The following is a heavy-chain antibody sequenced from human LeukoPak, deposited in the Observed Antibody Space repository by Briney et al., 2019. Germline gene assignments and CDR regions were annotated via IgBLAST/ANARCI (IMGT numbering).Heavy chain of an antibody. CDR2: INPSGGST. V-gene: IGHV1-46*01. CDR1: GYTFTSYY. J-gene: IGHJ3*02. Sequence: ASVKVSCKASGYTFTSYYMHWVRQAPGQGLEWMGIINPSGGSTSYAQKFQGRVTITADESTSTAYMELSSLRSEDTAVYYCASYEVVVPAAILLSAFDIWGQGTMVTVSS. D-gene: IGHD2-2*02. CDR3: ASYEVVVPAAILLSAFDI.